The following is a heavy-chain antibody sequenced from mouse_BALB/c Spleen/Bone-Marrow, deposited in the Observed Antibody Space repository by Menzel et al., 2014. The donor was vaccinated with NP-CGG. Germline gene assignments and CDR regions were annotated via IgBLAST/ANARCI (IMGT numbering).Heavy chain of an antibody. V-gene: IGHV1-9*01. CDR3: TIWGGSFDY. Sequence: VQLQQSGAELVRPGASVKMSCTATGYTFNSTWIEWVKQRPGHGLAWIGKILPGSGSSKYNAKFQGKATITADTSSNTAYMQLSSLTSEDSAVYDCTIWGGSFDYWGQGTTPPASS. D-gene: IGHD1-1*02. CDR2: ILPGSGSS. J-gene: IGHJ2*01. CDR1: GYTFNSTW.